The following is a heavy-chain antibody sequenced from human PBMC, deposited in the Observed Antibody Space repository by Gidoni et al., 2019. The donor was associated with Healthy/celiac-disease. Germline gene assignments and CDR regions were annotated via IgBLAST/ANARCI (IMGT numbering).Heavy chain of an antibody. Sequence: QVLLVHSAAVVKQPGASVHVSCKASGYSFTSYAMHWVRQPRGQRLEWMGWINAGNGNTKDTQKFQSRDTITRDTSAGTAYIEMSSLRSEDTAVYYCARASIAAAGKPKKNDYYYYMNVGGKGTTVTVSS. J-gene: IGHJ6*03. CDR1: GYSFTSYA. CDR2: INAGNGNT. D-gene: IGHD6-13*01. V-gene: IGHV1-3*01. CDR3: ARASIAAAGKPKKNDYYYYMNV.